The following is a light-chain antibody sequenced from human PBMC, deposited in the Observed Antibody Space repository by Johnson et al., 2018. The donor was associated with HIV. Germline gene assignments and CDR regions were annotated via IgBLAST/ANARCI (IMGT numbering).Light chain of an antibody. V-gene: IGLV1-51*02. CDR2: ENN. CDR3: GTWDSSLSAYV. CDR1: SSNIGNNY. J-gene: IGLJ1*01. Sequence: QSVLTQPPSVSAAPGQKVTISCSGSSSNIGNNYVSWYQQLPGTAPKLLIYENNKRPSGIRDRFSGSKSGTSATLGITGLQTGDEADYYCGTWDSSLSAYVIGTVTKVTVL.